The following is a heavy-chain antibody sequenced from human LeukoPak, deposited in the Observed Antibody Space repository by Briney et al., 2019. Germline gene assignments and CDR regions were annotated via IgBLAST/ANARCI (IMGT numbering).Heavy chain of an antibody. CDR2: INSDGRST. CDR3: ARVRPMVRGVIQSGPDY. J-gene: IGHJ4*02. V-gene: IGHV3-74*01. D-gene: IGHD3-10*01. CDR1: GFTFSSYW. Sequence: PGGSLRLSCAASGFTFSSYWMHWVRQAPGKGLVWVSRINSDGRSTSYADSVKGRFTISRDNAKNTLYLQMNSLRAEDTAVYYCARVRPMVRGVIQSGPDYWGQGTLVTVSS.